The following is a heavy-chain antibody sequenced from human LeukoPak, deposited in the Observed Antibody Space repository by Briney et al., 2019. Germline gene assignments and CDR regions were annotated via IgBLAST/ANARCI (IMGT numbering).Heavy chain of an antibody. CDR2: IIPIFGTA. CDR1: GGTFSSYA. D-gene: IGHD2-2*01. Sequence: SSVKVSCKASGGTFSSYAISWVRQAPGQGLEWMGGIIPIFGTANYAQKFQGRVTITTDESTSTAYMELSSLRSEDTAVYYCARGQCSSTSCYYYMDVWGKGTTVNVSS. CDR3: ARGQCSSTSCYYYMDV. J-gene: IGHJ6*03. V-gene: IGHV1-69*05.